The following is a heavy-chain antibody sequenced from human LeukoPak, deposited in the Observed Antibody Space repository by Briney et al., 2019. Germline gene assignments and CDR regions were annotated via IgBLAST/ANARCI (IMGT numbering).Heavy chain of an antibody. J-gene: IGHJ5*02. CDR2: IYYSGST. Sequence: PSETLSLTCTVSVGSISSSSYYWGWIRQPAGKGLEWLGRIYYSGSTSYNPSLKSRVTISVDTSKNQFSLKLTSVTAADTAVYYCARLLGYCSGGSCYANWFDPWGQGTLVTVSS. V-gene: IGHV4-39*01. D-gene: IGHD2-15*01. CDR3: ARLLGYCSGGSCYANWFDP. CDR1: VGSISSSSYY.